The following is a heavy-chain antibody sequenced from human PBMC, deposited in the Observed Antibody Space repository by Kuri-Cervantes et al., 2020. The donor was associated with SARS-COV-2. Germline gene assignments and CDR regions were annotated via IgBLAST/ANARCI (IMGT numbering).Heavy chain of an antibody. CDR1: GGSISSGDYY. J-gene: IGHJ3*02. CDR3: ARDSPPDYYDSSGYDAFDI. Sequence: SETLSLTCTVSGGSISSGDYYWSWIRQPPGKGLEWIGYIYYSGSTYYNPSLKSRVTISVDTSKNQFSLKLSSVTAADTAVYYCARDSPPDYYDSSGYDAFDIWGQGTMVTVSS. D-gene: IGHD3-22*01. V-gene: IGHV4-30-4*01. CDR2: IYYSGST.